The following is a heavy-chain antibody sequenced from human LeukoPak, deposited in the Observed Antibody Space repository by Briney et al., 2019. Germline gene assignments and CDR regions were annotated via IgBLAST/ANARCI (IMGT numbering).Heavy chain of an antibody. J-gene: IGHJ4*02. CDR2: ISGSGGST. V-gene: IGHV3-23*01. CDR1: GFTFSSYA. Sequence: HPGGSLGLSCAASGFTFSSYAMSWVRQAPGKGLEWVSAISGSGGSTYYADSVKGRFTISRDNSKNTLYLQMNSLRAEDTAVYYCAKNTAMVRDNFDYWGQGTLVTVSS. CDR3: AKNTAMVRDNFDY. D-gene: IGHD5-18*01.